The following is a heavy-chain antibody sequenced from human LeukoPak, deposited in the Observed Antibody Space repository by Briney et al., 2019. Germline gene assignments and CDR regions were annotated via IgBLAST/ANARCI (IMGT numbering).Heavy chain of an antibody. D-gene: IGHD5-18*01. CDR1: GGSISSGGYY. V-gene: IGHV4-31*03. J-gene: IGHJ4*02. CDR2: IYYSGST. Sequence: PSETLSLTCTVSGGSISSGGYYWSWIRQHPGKGLEWIGYIYYSGSTYYNPSFKSRVTISVDTSKNQFSLKLSSVTAADTAVYYCARYSYGLYYFDYWGQGTLVTVSS. CDR3: ARYSYGLYYFDY.